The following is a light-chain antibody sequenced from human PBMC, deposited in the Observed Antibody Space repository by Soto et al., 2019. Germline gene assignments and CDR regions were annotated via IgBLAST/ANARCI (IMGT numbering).Light chain of an antibody. Sequence: EIVCTQSPGTLSLSPGERSTLSCMASQSVSNNYLAWYQQKPGQAPRLLIYGASNRATGIPDRFSGSGSGTDFTLTISRLEPEDFAVYYCQQYGSSGTFGQGTKVEIK. CDR2: GAS. V-gene: IGKV3-20*01. CDR1: QSVSNNY. J-gene: IGKJ1*01. CDR3: QQYGSSGT.